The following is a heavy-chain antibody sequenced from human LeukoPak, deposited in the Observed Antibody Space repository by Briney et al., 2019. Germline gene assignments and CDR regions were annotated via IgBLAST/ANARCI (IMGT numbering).Heavy chain of an antibody. CDR2: ISSSGGTI. Sequence: PGGSLRLSCAASGFTFSDYHMSWIRQASGKGLEWVSYISSSGGTISYADSVKGRFTISRDNAKNSLFLQMDSLRAKDTAVYYCAREREIRFLEWFREYYFDYWSQGTLVTVSS. J-gene: IGHJ4*02. D-gene: IGHD3-3*01. CDR1: GFTFSDYH. V-gene: IGHV3-11*04. CDR3: AREREIRFLEWFREYYFDY.